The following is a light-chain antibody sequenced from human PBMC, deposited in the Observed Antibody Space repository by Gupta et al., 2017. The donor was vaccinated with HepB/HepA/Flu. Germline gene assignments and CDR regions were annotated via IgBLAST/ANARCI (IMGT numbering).Light chain of an antibody. Sequence: SYELTQPLSVSVAPGQTATITCGGDNIGRKKVYWYQHRAGQAPVLVIYRDDNRPSGIPERFSGSNSGSTATLTISRAQAGDEADYYCQVWDMNNVIFGGGTKLTVL. CDR1: NIGRKK. J-gene: IGLJ2*01. V-gene: IGLV3-9*01. CDR3: QVWDMNNVI. CDR2: RDD.